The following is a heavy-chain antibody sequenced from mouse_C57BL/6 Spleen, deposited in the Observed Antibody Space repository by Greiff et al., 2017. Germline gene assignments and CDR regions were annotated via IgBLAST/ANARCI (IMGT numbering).Heavy chain of an antibody. CDR1: GYTFTDYE. D-gene: IGHD1-1*01. V-gene: IGHV1-15*01. Sequence: VQLQQSGAELVRPGASVTLSCTASGYTFTDYEMHWVKQSPVHDLEWIGAIDPETGGNAYNQKFKGKAILTADKSSSTAYMELRSLTSEDSAVYYGTRYYGSSYFDYWGQGTTLTVSS. J-gene: IGHJ2*01. CDR2: IDPETGGN. CDR3: TRYYGSSYFDY.